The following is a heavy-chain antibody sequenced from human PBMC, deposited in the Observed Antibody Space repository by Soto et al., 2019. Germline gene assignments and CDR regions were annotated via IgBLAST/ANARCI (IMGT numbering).Heavy chain of an antibody. V-gene: IGHV6-1*01. D-gene: IGHD3-10*01. CDR2: TYYRSKWYN. J-gene: IGHJ4*02. CDR3: ARDGYYYGSGSYYTSRGAFDY. Sequence: SQTLSLTCAISGDSVSSNSAAWNWIRQSPSRGLEWLGRTYYRSKWYNDYAVSVKSRITINPDTSKNQFSLQLNSVTPEDTAVYYCARDGYYYGSGSYYTSRGAFDYWGQGTLVTSPQ. CDR1: GDSVSSNSAA.